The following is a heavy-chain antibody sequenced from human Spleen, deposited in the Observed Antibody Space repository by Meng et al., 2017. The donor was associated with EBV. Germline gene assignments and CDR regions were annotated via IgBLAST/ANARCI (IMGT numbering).Heavy chain of an antibody. J-gene: IGHJ4*02. CDR1: GYTFTSYD. V-gene: IGHV1-8*01. D-gene: IGHD5-24*01. Sequence: QGQLVECGVEVKKPGGSVKVSCKASGYTFTSYDINWVRQGTGQGLEWMGWMNPNSSNTGYAQKFQGRVTMTRNTSISTAYMELSSLRSEDTAVYNCARGARRRDGYNIDYWGQGTLVTVSS. CDR2: MNPNSSNT. CDR3: ARGARRRDGYNIDY.